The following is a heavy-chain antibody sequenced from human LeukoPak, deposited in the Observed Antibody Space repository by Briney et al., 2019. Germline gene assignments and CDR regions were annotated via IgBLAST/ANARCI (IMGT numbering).Heavy chain of an antibody. Sequence: MPSQTLSLTCAVSVGSISSGGYSWSWIRQPPGKGLEWIGYIYHSGSTYSNPSLKSRVTISVDRSKNQFSLKLRSVTAADTAVYYCARYNSFSGSSIWGQGTMVTVSS. J-gene: IGHJ3*02. CDR1: VGSISSGGYS. CDR2: IYHSGST. CDR3: ARYNSFSGSSI. D-gene: IGHD3-10*01. V-gene: IGHV4-30-2*01.